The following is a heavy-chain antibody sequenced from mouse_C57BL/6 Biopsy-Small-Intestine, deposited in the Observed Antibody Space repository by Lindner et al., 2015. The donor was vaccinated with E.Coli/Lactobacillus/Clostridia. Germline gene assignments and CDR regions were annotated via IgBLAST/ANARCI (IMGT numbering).Heavy chain of an antibody. J-gene: IGHJ2*01. V-gene: IGHV14-4*01. Sequence: YASKFQGKATLTADTSSNTAYLQLSGLTSDDTAVYYCTPSNLLDYWGQGTTLTVSS. CDR3: TPSNLLDY. D-gene: IGHD2-5*01.